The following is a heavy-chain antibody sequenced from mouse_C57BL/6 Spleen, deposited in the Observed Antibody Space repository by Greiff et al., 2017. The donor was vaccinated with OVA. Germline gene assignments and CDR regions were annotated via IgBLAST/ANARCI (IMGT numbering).Heavy chain of an antibody. J-gene: IGHJ2*01. D-gene: IGHD3-1*01. CDR3: ARYTGWFFDY. V-gene: IGHV7-3*01. CDR1: GFTFTDYY. Sequence: EVKLMESGGGLVQPGGSLSLSCAASGFTFTDYYMSWVRQPPGKALEWLGFIRNKANGYTTEYSASVKGRFTISRDNSQSILYLQMNALRAEDSATYYCARYTGWFFDYWGQGTTLTVSS. CDR2: IRNKANGYTT.